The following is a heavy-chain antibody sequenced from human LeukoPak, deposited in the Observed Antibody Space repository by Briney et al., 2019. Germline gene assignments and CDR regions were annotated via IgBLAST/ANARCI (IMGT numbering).Heavy chain of an antibody. V-gene: IGHV4-34*01. CDR2: INDSGRT. CDR1: GGSFSNYY. CDR3: ARRWNYGRNYYIDV. D-gene: IGHD1-7*01. Sequence: SETLSLTCAVYGGSFSNYYWSWIRQPPGKGLEWLGEINDSGRTNYNPSLMSRVTVSVDTSKNQFSLRLTSVTATDTAVYYCARRWNYGRNYYIDVWGNGATVSVSS. J-gene: IGHJ6*03.